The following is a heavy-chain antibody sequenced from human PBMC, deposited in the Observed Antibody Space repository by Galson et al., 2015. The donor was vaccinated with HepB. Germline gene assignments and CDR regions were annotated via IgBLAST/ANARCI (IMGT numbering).Heavy chain of an antibody. J-gene: IGHJ4*02. Sequence: SLRLSCAASGFTVSTNYMTWVRQAPGRGLDWVSSIYSGGTTYYADSVRGRSATSRDNSKNTLYLQMNSLRAEDTAVYYCASDGPNSGGWYVYWGQGTLVTVSS. CDR1: GFTVSTNY. V-gene: IGHV3-53*01. D-gene: IGHD6-19*01. CDR2: IYSGGTT. CDR3: ASDGPNSGGWYVY.